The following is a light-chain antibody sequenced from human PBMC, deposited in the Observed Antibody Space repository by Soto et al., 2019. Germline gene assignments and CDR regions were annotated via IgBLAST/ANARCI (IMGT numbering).Light chain of an antibody. CDR1: QIVSSNY. CDR3: QQYSTSPPLT. V-gene: IGKV3-20*01. CDR2: GAS. J-gene: IGKJ4*01. Sequence: EIVLTQSPGTLSLSPGERATLSCRASQIVSSNYLSWYQQKPGQAPRLLIKGASSRATGIPDRFSGSGSGTDFTLTISSLEPEDFAVYYCQQYSTSPPLTFGGGTKVEIK.